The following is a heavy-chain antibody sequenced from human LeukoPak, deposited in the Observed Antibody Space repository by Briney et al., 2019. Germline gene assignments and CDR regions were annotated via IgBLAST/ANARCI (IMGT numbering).Heavy chain of an antibody. Sequence: PGGSLRLSCAASGFAFTNYAMTWVRQAPGKGLEWVSYIGSSGGTIYYADSVKGRFTISRDNAKNSLYLQMNSLRVEDTAVYYCARGGYGDFFKYYFDYWGQGTLVTVSS. CDR2: IGSSGGTI. CDR3: ARGGYGDFFKYYFDY. D-gene: IGHD4-17*01. V-gene: IGHV3-48*03. CDR1: GFAFTNYA. J-gene: IGHJ4*02.